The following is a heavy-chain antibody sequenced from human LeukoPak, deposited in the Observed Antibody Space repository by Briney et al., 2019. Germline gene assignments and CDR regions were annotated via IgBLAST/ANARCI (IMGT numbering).Heavy chain of an antibody. D-gene: IGHD4-17*01. J-gene: IGHJ5*02. V-gene: IGHV1-2*02. Sequence: ASVKVSCKASGYTFTGYYMHWVRQAPGQGLEWMGWINPNSGGTNYAQKFQGRVTMTRDTSISTAYMVLSRLRSDDTAVYYCARGDGDGENWFDPWGQGTLVTVSS. CDR3: ARGDGDGENWFDP. CDR1: GYTFTGYY. CDR2: INPNSGGT.